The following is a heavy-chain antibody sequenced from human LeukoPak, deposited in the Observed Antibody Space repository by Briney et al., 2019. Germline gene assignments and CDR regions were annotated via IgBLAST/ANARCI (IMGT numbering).Heavy chain of an antibody. D-gene: IGHD3-22*01. CDR2: ISGSGDST. J-gene: IGHJ4*02. V-gene: IGHV3-23*01. Sequence: PGGSLRLSCAASGFTFSSYAMSWVRQAPGKGLGWVSAISGSGDSTYYADSVNGRFTISRDNSKNTLYLQMNSQRAEDTAVYYCAAYYDSSGYYLRHWGQGTLVTVSS. CDR3: AAYYDSSGYYLRH. CDR1: GFTFSSYA.